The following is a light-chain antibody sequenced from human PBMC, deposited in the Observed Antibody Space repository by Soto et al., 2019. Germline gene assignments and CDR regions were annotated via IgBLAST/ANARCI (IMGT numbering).Light chain of an antibody. J-gene: IGKJ1*01. CDR3: QQYGSSPRT. CDR2: GAP. CDR1: QSVSSKL. V-gene: IGKV3-20*01. Sequence: EIVVTQSPATLSLSPGERATLSCRSSQSVSSKLLAWYQQRPGQAPRLLIHGAPSRATGIPDRFTGSGSGTDFTLTISRLEPEDFAVYYCQQYGSSPRTFGQGTKVDI.